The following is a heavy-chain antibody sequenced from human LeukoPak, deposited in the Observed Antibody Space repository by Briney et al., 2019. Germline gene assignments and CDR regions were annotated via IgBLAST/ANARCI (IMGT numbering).Heavy chain of an antibody. CDR2: ISGRGGST. Sequence: PGGSLRLSCAASGFTFSSYAMSWVRQAPGKGLEWVSAISGRGGSTYYADSVKGRFTISRDNSKNTLYLQMNSLRTEDTAVYYCAQQLGYYFDYWGQGTLVTVSS. CDR3: AQQLGYYFDY. J-gene: IGHJ4*02. CDR1: GFTFSSYA. D-gene: IGHD6-13*01. V-gene: IGHV3-23*01.